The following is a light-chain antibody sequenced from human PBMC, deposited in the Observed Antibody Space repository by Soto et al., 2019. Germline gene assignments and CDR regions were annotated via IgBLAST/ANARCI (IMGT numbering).Light chain of an antibody. J-gene: IGKJ2*02. CDR2: GAS. Sequence: EVVLTQSPCTLSLSPGERATLSCRASQTVWTNYLAWFHHRPGQAPRLVIYGASRRATGIPDRFTGSGSGTDFTLTISRLEPEDFGVYYCHQYADSRTFGQGTKLEIK. V-gene: IGKV3-20*01. CDR1: QTVWTNY. CDR3: HQYADSRT.